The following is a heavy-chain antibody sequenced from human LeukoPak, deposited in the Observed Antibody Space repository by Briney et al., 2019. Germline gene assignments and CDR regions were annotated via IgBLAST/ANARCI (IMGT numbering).Heavy chain of an antibody. CDR2: IYYSGST. CDR3: ARRLWSRGLFDY. V-gene: IGHV4-31*03. D-gene: IGHD5-18*01. J-gene: IGHJ4*02. Sequence: SETLSLTYTVSGGSISSGGYYWSWIRQHPGKGLEWIGYIYYSGSTYYNPSLKSRVTISVDTSKSQFSLKLSSVTAADTAVYYCARRLWSRGLFDYWGQGTLVTVSS. CDR1: GGSISSGGYY.